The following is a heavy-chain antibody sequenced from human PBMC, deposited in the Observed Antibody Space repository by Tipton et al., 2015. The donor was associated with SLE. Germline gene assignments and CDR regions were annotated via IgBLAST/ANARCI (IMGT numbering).Heavy chain of an antibody. J-gene: IGHJ4*02. CDR1: GGSMSSDTYY. CDR2: IYYSGNSGNT. Sequence: TLSLTCTVSGGSMSSDTYYWSWIRQPPGKELEWIGYIYYSGNSGNTNYTPSLKSRVTISVDTSKNQFSLRMTSVTAADTAVYYCARDSHTSRWYKPFDSWGQGTLVTVSS. CDR3: ARDSHTSRWYKPFDS. D-gene: IGHD6-13*01. V-gene: IGHV4-61*01.